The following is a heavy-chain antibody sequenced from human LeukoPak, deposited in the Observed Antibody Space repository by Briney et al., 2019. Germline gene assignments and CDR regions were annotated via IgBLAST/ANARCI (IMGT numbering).Heavy chain of an antibody. CDR2: ISGSGGST. D-gene: IGHD3-10*01. CDR1: GFTFSSYA. J-gene: IGHJ6*03. CDR3: ARDKGDYYYYYMDV. V-gene: IGHV3-23*01. Sequence: GGSLRLSCAASGFTFSSYAMTWVRQAPGKGLEWVSAISGSGGSTYYADSVKGRFTISRDNSKNTLFLQMNSLRAEDTAVYYCARDKGDYYYYYMDVWGKGTTVTVSS.